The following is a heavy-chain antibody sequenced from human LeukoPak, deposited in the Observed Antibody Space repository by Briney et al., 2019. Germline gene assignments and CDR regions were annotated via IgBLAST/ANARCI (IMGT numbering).Heavy chain of an antibody. V-gene: IGHV3-74*01. D-gene: IGHD3-3*01. CDR2: INSDGINT. CDR3: ARDQGFSYYFYYMDV. CDR1: GFTFSNYW. J-gene: IGHJ6*03. Sequence: GGSLRLSCAASGFTFSNYWMHWVRQAPGKGLVWVSRINSDGINTSYADSVKGRFTISRDNAKNTLNLQMNSLRAEDTAVYYCARDQGFSYYFYYMDVWGKGTTVTVSS.